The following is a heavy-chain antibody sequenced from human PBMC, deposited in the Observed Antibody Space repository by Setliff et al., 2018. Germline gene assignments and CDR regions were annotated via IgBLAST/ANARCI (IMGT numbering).Heavy chain of an antibody. D-gene: IGHD3-10*01. CDR2: INHSGST. CDR1: DGSFSDYY. J-gene: IGHJ3*02. CDR3: ARRWNFGPYGSGIHDAFDM. Sequence: NPSETLSLTCAVYDGSFSDYYWSWIRQPPGKGLEWIGEINHSGSTNYKSSLKSRVTISVDTSKNQFSLKLNSVTAADTAVYYCARRWNFGPYGSGIHDAFDMWGQGTMVTVSS. V-gene: IGHV4-34*01.